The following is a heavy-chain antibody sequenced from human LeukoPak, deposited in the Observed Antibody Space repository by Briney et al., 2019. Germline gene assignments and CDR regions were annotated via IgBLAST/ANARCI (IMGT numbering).Heavy chain of an antibody. V-gene: IGHV3-64*01. CDR3: ARGRNFDY. Sequence: LPGGSLRLSCAASGFMFSSYPMHWVRQAPGKRLEYVSAIVSNGGSTYYANSVKGRFTISSDNSNNMVYLQMGSLRAEDMAVYYCARGRNFDYWGQGTLVTVSS. CDR1: GFMFSSYP. CDR2: IVSNGGST. J-gene: IGHJ4*02.